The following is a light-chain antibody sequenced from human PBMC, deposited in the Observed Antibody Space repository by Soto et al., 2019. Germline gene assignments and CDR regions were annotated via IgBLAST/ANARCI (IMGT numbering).Light chain of an antibody. J-gene: IGLJ2*01. CDR3: CSYAGSSTLV. V-gene: IGLV2-23*02. Sequence: QSALTQPASVSASPGQSITISCTGTSSDVGTYKFVSWYQHHPGKAPKLMIYEVSKRPSGVSNRFSGSKSGNTASLTISGLQTDDEADYCCCSYAGSSTLVFGGGTKLTVL. CDR2: EVS. CDR1: SSDVGTYKF.